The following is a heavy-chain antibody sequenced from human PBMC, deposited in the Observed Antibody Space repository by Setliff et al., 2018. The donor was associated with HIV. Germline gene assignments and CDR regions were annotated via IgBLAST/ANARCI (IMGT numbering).Heavy chain of an antibody. CDR2: IYPYDSDT. Sequence: GESLKISCKGSGYSFTTYWIGWVRQMPGKGLEWMGIIYPYDSDTSYNPSFQGHVTISAYKSIRTAYVQWSGLKASDTAIYYCARRPYYDSWSGHQAFDVWGQGTMVTVSS. CDR3: ARRPYYDSWSGHQAFDV. V-gene: IGHV5-51*01. CDR1: GYSFTTYW. J-gene: IGHJ3*01. D-gene: IGHD3-3*01.